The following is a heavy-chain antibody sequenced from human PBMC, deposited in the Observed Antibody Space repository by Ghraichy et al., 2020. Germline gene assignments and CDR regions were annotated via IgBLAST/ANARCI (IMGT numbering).Heavy chain of an antibody. D-gene: IGHD1-14*01. CDR2: IYNSVST. V-gene: IGHV4-39*01. CDR3: ARNKTGNLSGWFDP. CDR1: GGSISSYSDY. Sequence: SQTLSLTCTVSGGSISSYSDYWGWLRQPPGKGPEWIGSIYNSVSTHYNPSLKSRVTISIDTSKDQFSLSLTSVTAADTAIYYCARNKTGNLSGWFDPWGQGSLVIVSS. J-gene: IGHJ5*02.